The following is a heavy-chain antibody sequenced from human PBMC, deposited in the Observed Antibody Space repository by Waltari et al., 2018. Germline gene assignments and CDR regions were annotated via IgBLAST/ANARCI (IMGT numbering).Heavy chain of an antibody. CDR3: ARLISTSYIDY. CDR1: ADSHSSRTYY. Sequence: QLQLQESGPGLVKPSDTTSLPSTVSADSHSSRTYYWGWIRQPPGKGLEWIGIIYYTGTTYYNPSLESRVTVSLDTSKNQFSLKLSSVIAADTAFYYCARLISTSYIDYWGQGTLVTVSS. V-gene: IGHV4-39*07. D-gene: IGHD3-16*01. CDR2: IYYTGTT. J-gene: IGHJ4*02.